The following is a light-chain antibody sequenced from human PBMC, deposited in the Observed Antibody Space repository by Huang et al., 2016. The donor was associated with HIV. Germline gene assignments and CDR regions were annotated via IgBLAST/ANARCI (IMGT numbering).Light chain of an antibody. CDR1: QDISSW. Sequence: IQLTQSPSSVSASEGDTVRITCRASQDISSWLAWYQQKPREDPTLLLHSTSILQRGVPSRFNGSGSGTDFFLTINSLRPDDFATYYCQQANMYPRSFGQGTRLDIK. CDR3: QQANMYPRS. CDR2: STS. V-gene: IGKV1-12*01. J-gene: IGKJ5*01.